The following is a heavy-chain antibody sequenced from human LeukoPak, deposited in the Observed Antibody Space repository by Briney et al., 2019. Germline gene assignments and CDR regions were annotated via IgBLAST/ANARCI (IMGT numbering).Heavy chain of an antibody. D-gene: IGHD3-22*01. V-gene: IGHV1-8*02. CDR2: MNPNSGNT. CDR1: GYTFTSYG. Sequence: ASVKVSCKASGYTFTSYGISWVRQAPGQGLEWMGWMNPNSGNTGYAQKFQGRVTMTRNTSISTAYMELSSLRSEDTAVYYCARDARRSSGYYPFDPWGQGTLVTVSS. J-gene: IGHJ5*02. CDR3: ARDARRSSGYYPFDP.